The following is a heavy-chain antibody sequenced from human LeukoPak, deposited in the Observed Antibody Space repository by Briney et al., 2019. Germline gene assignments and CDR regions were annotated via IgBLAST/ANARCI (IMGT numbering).Heavy chain of an antibody. CDR3: ARGGYYGSGNDFRFDP. CDR2: IKQDGSEK. Sequence: GGSLRLSCAASGFTFSSYWMSWVRQAPGKGLEWVANIKQDGSEKYYVDSVKGRFTISRDDAKNSLYLQMNSLRAEDTAVYYCARGGYYGSGNDFRFDPWGQGTLVTVSS. J-gene: IGHJ5*02. D-gene: IGHD3-10*01. CDR1: GFTFSSYW. V-gene: IGHV3-7*03.